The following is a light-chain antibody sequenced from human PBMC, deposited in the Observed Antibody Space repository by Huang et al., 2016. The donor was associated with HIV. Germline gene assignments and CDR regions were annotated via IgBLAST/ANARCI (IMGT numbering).Light chain of an antibody. V-gene: IGKV3D-15*01. CDR2: GAS. Sequence: EIVMTQSPATLSVSPGERANLSCRASQSVSSNLAWYQCKPGQAPRLLIYGASTRDNGSPARFSGSGYGREFTLTISSLQSEDFALYYCQQYNAWPVPGLTFGGGTKVEIK. CDR3: QQYNAWPVPGLT. J-gene: IGKJ4*01. CDR1: QSVSSN.